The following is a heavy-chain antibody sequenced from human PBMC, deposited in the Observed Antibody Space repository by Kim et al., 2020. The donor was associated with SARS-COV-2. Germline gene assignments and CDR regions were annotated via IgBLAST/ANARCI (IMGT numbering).Heavy chain of an antibody. CDR3: AKDYCSSAFCYGSYYYFYGTHG. V-gene: IGHV3-30*18. D-gene: IGHD2-2*01. J-gene: IGHJ6*02. Sequence: GGSLRLSCEASRFTFTDYGMHWVRQAPGKGLEWLAFISYDGNNKYYAASVKGRFTISRDNLKHTVYLQMNSLRDEDTSVYYCAKDYCSSAFCYGSYYYFYGTHGWGQGTSLTV. CDR1: RFTFTDYG. CDR2: ISYDGNNK.